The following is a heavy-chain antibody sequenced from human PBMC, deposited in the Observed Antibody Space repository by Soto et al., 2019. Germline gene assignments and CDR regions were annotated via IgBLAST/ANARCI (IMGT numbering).Heavy chain of an antibody. CDR2: ITGNGDTT. V-gene: IGHV3-23*01. CDR3: AKIDGYFDY. Sequence: WSLRLSCAVSVFTFINTGMSWVRQAPGQGLEWVSAITGNGDTTYYADSVKGRFTISRDNSKSTLYLQMNSLRAEDTAVYYCAKIDGYFDYWGQGTLVTAPQ. CDR1: VFTFINTG. J-gene: IGHJ4*02. D-gene: IGHD3-22*01.